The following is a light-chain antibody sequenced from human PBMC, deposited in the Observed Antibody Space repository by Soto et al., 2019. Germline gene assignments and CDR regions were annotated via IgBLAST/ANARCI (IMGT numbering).Light chain of an antibody. J-gene: IGKJ5*01. V-gene: IGKV3-15*01. CDR1: QNINGN. Sequence: EIVITQSPAALSLSPGERATRSCNASQNINGNLAWYQQKPGQAPRPLMFRTSTRATGFPARFSASGSGTEFNLTISSLQSEDFAVYYCQQYNNWPPITFGQGTRLEI. CDR3: QQYNNWPPIT. CDR2: RTS.